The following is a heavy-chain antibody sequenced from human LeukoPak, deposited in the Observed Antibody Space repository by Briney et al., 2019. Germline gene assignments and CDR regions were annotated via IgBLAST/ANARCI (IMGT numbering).Heavy chain of an antibody. Sequence: GGSLRLSCAASGFTFSSYAMSWVRQAPGKGLEWVSSISSSSSYIYYADSVKGRFTISRDNAKNSLYLQMNSLRAEDTAVYYCARAHGTVTRPPLDAFDIWGQGTMVTVSS. CDR1: GFTFSSYA. J-gene: IGHJ3*02. V-gene: IGHV3-21*01. D-gene: IGHD4-17*01. CDR3: ARAHGTVTRPPLDAFDI. CDR2: ISSSSSYI.